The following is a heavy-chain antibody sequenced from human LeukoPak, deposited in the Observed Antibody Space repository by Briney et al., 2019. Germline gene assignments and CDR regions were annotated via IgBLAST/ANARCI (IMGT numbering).Heavy chain of an antibody. CDR1: GFTFSSYS. D-gene: IGHD2-15*01. CDR2: ISSSSSTI. CDR3: ASTYCSGGSCYSLSDGRNAFDV. J-gene: IGHJ3*01. V-gene: IGHV3-48*04. Sequence: GGSLRLSCAASGFTFSSYSMNWVCHAPGKGLEWVSYISSSSSTIYYADSVKGRFTISRDNAKNSLYLQMNSLRAEDTALYYCASTYCSGGSCYSLSDGRNAFDVWGQGTMVIVSS.